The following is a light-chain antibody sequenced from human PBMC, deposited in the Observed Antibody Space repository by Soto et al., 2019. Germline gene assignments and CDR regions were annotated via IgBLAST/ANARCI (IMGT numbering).Light chain of an antibody. J-gene: IGLJ1*01. V-gene: IGLV2-14*01. CDR1: NTDIGRYDY. CDR2: EVN. CDR3: SSYSISTAYL. Sequence: QSALTQPASVSGSPGQSITISCTGTNTDIGRYDYVSWYQLHPGKAPKLMVFEVNYRPSGVSYRFSGSKSGNTASLTISGLQAEDEADYFCSSYSISTAYLFGTGTKLTVL.